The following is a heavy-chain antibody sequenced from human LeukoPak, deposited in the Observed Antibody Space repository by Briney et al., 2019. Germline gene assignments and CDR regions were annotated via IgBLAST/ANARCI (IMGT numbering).Heavy chain of an antibody. V-gene: IGHV4-59*12. CDR3: ARGYYDGVYYYGMDV. CDR2: IYYSGST. D-gene: IGHD3-22*01. CDR1: GGSISGYY. J-gene: IGHJ6*02. Sequence: SETLSLTCTVSGGSISGYYWSWIRQPPGKGLEWIGYIYYSGSTYYNPSLKSRVTISVDRSKNQFSLKLNSVTAADTAVYYCARGYYDGVYYYGMDVWGQGTTVTVSS.